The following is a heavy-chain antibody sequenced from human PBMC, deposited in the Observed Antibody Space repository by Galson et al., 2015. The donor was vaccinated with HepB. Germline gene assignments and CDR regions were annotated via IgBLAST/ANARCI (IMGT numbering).Heavy chain of an antibody. J-gene: IGHJ6*03. CDR1: GFTFSDHY. CDR2: IRNKINSYTT. CDR3: GSQSSSSTLYYYYMDV. V-gene: IGHV3-72*01. D-gene: IGHD6-6*01. Sequence: SLRLSCAASGFTFSDHYMDWIRQAPGKGLEWVGRIRNKINSYTTEYAASVKGRFIISRDDSKSSLYLQMNSLKTEDTAVYYCGSQSSSSTLYYYYMDVWGKGTTVTVSS.